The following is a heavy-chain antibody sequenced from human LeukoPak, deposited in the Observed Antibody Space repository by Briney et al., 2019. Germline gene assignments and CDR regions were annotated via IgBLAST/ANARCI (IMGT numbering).Heavy chain of an antibody. D-gene: IGHD1-26*01. J-gene: IGHJ4*02. CDR1: GGSISSGSYY. V-gene: IGHV4-61*02. CDR3: ARGGSGSYASFDC. Sequence: SETLSLTCTVSGGSISSGSYYWSWIRQPAGKGLEWIGRIYTSGSTNYNPSLKSRVTISVDKSKNQFSLKLSSVTAADTAVYHCARGGSGSYASFDCWGQGTLVTVSS. CDR2: IYTSGST.